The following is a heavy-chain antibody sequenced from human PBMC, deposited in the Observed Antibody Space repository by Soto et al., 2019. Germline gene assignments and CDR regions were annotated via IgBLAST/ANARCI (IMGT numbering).Heavy chain of an antibody. CDR2: IYATGTT. Sequence: LRETLSLTCTVSGASISGFYWSWIRKSAGKGLEWIGRIYATGTTDYNPSLRSRVMMSVDTSKKQFSLKLRSVTAADTAVYYCVRDGTKTLRDWFDPWGQGISVTVSS. D-gene: IGHD1-1*01. CDR3: VRDGTKTLRDWFDP. J-gene: IGHJ5*02. CDR1: GASISGFY. V-gene: IGHV4-4*07.